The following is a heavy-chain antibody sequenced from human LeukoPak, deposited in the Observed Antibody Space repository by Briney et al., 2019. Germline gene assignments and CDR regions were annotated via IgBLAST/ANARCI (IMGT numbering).Heavy chain of an antibody. D-gene: IGHD3-3*01. CDR1: GGSFSRYF. V-gene: IGHV4-59*01. CDR3: AREYFSANYFFYYMDV. Sequence: SETLSLTCTVSGGSFSRYFWTWIRQTPGKGLEWIGYIDHSGSTNYSASLQSRVTISIDTSKNQFSLKLNSVTAADTAVYYCAREYFSANYFFYYMDVWGTGTTVTVSS. J-gene: IGHJ6*03. CDR2: IDHSGST.